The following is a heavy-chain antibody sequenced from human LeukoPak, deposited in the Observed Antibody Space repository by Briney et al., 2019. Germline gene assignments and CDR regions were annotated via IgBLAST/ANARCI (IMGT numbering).Heavy chain of an antibody. CDR2: VSSSSSYI. CDR3: ARGRDHAFDI. J-gene: IGHJ3*02. Sequence: GGSLRLSCAASGFTFSSYSMNWVRQAPGKGLEWVSSVSSSSSYIYYADSVKGRFTISRDNAKNSLYLQMTDLRDEDTAVYFCARGRDHAFDIWGQGTMVTVSS. CDR1: GFTFSSYS. V-gene: IGHV3-21*01.